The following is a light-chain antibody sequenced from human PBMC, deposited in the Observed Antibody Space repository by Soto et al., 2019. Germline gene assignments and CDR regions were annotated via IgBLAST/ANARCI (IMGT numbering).Light chain of an antibody. CDR1: QSVSSSS. CDR2: GAS. CDR3: QQYGSSPET. Sequence: EIVLTQSPGTLSLSPGERTTLSCRASQSVSSSSLAWYQQKPGQAPRLLIYGASSRATGIPDRFSGSGSGTDFTLTIRRLEPEDFAVYSCQQYGSSPETFGQGTKVEI. V-gene: IGKV3-20*01. J-gene: IGKJ1*01.